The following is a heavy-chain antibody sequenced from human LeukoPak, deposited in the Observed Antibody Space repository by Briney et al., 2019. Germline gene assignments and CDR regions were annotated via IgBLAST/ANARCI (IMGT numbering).Heavy chain of an antibody. CDR3: ARYSSTFVYFEY. V-gene: IGHV4-59*08. CDR2: IYHSESI. J-gene: IGHJ4*02. D-gene: IGHD6-13*01. CDR1: GDSISNYY. Sequence: SETLSLTCTVSGDSISNYYWSWIRQSPGKGLEWIGYIYHSESINYKSSLKSRVTMSRDTSKNQLSLRLSSVTAADTAVYYCARYSSTFVYFEYWGQGALVTVSS.